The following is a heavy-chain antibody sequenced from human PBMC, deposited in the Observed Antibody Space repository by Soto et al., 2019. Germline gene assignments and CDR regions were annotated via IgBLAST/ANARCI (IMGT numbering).Heavy chain of an antibody. D-gene: IGHD5-12*01. Sequence: QVQLVESGGGVVQPGRSLRLSCAASGFTFSSSGLHWVRQAPGKGLEWVAVISYDGTNKYYADSGKGRFTISRDNSKNTLYLQMNSLRAEDTAVYYCAKGGRGGYDYIDYCGQGTLGTVSS. CDR1: GFTFSSSG. V-gene: IGHV3-30*18. CDR2: ISYDGTNK. CDR3: AKGGRGGYDYIDY. J-gene: IGHJ4*02.